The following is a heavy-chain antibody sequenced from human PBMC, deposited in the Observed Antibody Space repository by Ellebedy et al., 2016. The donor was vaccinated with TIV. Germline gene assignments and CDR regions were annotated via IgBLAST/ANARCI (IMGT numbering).Heavy chain of an antibody. J-gene: IGHJ4*02. CDR1: GYTFTSYD. CDR2: MNPNSGNT. Sequence: ASVKVSCKASGYTFTSYDINWVRQATGLGLEWMGWMNPNSGNTGYAQKFQGRVTMTRNTSISTAYMELSSLRSDDTAVYFCARGGAGARGGRTVFMFDFWGQGTLVTVSS. V-gene: IGHV1-8*01. CDR3: ARGGAGARGGRTVFMFDF. D-gene: IGHD3/OR15-3a*01.